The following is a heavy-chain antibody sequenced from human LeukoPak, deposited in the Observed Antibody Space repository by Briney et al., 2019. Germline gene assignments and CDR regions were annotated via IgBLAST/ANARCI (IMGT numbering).Heavy chain of an antibody. CDR2: MRYDGKTE. CDR3: AKDLNTVVMLPFDS. J-gene: IGHJ4*02. D-gene: IGHD2-21*01. Sequence: GGSLRLSCMEPGFSFSSYGMHWVRQTPGRGLEWVAFMRYDGKTEYYADSVKGRFTIAREDSHSTVHLHMKDLRPDDAAVYFCAKDLNTVVMLPFDSWGQGTLVSVSS. V-gene: IGHV3-30*02. CDR1: GFSFSSYG.